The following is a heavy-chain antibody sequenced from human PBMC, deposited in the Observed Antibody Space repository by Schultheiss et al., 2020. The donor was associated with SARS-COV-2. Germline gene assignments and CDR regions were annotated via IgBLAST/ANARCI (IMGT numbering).Heavy chain of an antibody. J-gene: IGHJ6*02. CDR2: IYPGDSEI. D-gene: IGHD3-3*01. CDR3: ARHYYDFWTGRKYYYYGMDV. Sequence: GESLKISCQGSGYIFSNYWITWVRQMPGKGLEWMGIIYPGDSEIKYSPAFQGQVTISADKSISTAYLQWSSLKASDTAMYYCARHYYDFWTGRKYYYYGMDVWGQGTTVTVSS. V-gene: IGHV5-51*01. CDR1: GYIFSNYW.